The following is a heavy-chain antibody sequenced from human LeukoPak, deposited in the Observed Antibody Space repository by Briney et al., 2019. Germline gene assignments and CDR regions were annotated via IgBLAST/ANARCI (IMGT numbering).Heavy chain of an antibody. CDR3: AELGITMIGGV. Sequence: GGSLRLSCAASGFTFSSYEMNWVRQAPGKGLEWVSYISSSGSTIYYADSAKGRFTVSRDNAKNSLYLQMNSLRAEDTAVYYCAELGITMIGGVWGKGTTVTISS. CDR1: GFTFSSYE. D-gene: IGHD3-10*02. J-gene: IGHJ6*04. V-gene: IGHV3-48*03. CDR2: ISSSGSTI.